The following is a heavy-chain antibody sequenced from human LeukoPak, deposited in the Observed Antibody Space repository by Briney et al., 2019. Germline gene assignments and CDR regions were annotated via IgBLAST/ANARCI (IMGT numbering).Heavy chain of an antibody. CDR2: IKPKTDGETT. Sequence: GGSLRLSCAASGFAFSNAYMNWVRQAPGKGLEWVGRIKPKTDGETTDYAAPVKGRFTISRDDSKNTLYLQMNSLKTEDTAVYYCTTGAGRGYWGQGTLVTVSS. D-gene: IGHD3-10*01. J-gene: IGHJ4*02. V-gene: IGHV3-15*07. CDR3: TTGAGRGY. CDR1: GFAFSNAY.